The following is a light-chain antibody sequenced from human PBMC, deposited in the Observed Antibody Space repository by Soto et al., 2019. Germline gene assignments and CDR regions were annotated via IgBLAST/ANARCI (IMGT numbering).Light chain of an antibody. Sequence: DIVMTQSPATLSVSPGERATLSCRASQSVSSNLAWYQQKPGQAPRLLIYGASTRATGIPARFSGSGSGTEFTPTISSLQSEDFAVYYCQHYNNWPPWTFGQGTKVEIK. V-gene: IGKV3-15*01. CDR1: QSVSSN. CDR2: GAS. J-gene: IGKJ1*01. CDR3: QHYNNWPPWT.